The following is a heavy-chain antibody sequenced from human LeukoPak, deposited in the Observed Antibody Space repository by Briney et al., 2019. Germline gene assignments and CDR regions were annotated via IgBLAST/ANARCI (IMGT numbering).Heavy chain of an antibody. CDR2: IIPIFGTA. D-gene: IGHD3-9*01. J-gene: IGHJ4*02. CDR3: ARGAHSGDILTGSFYFDY. CDR1: GGTFSSYA. Sequence: EASVKVSCKASGGTFSSYAISWVRQAPGQGLEWMGGIIPIFGTANYAQKFQGRVTITADESTSTAYMELSSLRSEDTAVYYCARGAHSGDILTGSFYFDYWGQGTLVTVSS. V-gene: IGHV1-69*01.